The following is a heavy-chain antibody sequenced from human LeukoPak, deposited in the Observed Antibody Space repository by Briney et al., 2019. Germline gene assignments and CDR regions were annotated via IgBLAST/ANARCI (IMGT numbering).Heavy chain of an antibody. CDR1: GDSISSSSYL. Sequence: SETLSLTCAVSGDSISSSSYLWGWIRQPPGKGLEWIGSIHNSGTTYFNPSLKSRATISVDTSKNQFSLRVSSVTAADTAVYYCARHNWNDGDFWGQGTLVTVFS. CDR3: ARHNWNDGDF. J-gene: IGHJ4*02. V-gene: IGHV4-39*01. CDR2: IHNSGTT. D-gene: IGHD1-20*01.